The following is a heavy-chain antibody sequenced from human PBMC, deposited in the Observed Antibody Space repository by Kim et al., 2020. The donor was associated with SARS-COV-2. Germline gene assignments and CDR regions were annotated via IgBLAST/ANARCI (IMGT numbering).Heavy chain of an antibody. V-gene: IGHV1-69*02. D-gene: IGHD3-22*01. J-gene: IGHJ4*02. CDR3: ARRYYDSSGYYYFFDY. Sequence: KFQGRVTITADKATSTVYMELSSLRSEDTAVYYCARRYYDSSGYYYFFDYWGQGTLVTVSS.